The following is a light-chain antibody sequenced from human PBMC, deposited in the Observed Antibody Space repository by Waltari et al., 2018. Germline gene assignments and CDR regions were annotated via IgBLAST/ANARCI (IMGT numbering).Light chain of an antibody. Sequence: QSALTQPPSASGSPGQSVTISCTGTSSDVGGYNYVSWYQQHPGKAPKLMIYDVNKRPSGVPDRGFGSKAGSTASLTVSGLQAEDEADYYCSSYGGTNTSFGGGTRLTVL. V-gene: IGLV2-8*01. J-gene: IGLJ2*01. CDR1: SSDVGGYNY. CDR3: SSYGGTNTS. CDR2: DVN.